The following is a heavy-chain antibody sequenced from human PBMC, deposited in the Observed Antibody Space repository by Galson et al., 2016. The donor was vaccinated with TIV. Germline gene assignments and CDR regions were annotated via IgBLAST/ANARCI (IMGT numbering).Heavy chain of an antibody. CDR2: IYWDDRK. CDR3: AHRGDGHNKIFDY. V-gene: IGHV2-5*02. Sequence: PALVKPTQTLTLTCSFSGFSLTTSGVGVGWIRQPPRKALEWLGFIYWDDRKLYSPSLKNRLTITRDTSKNQVVLTMTNTDPVDTATYYCAHRGDGHNKIFDYWGQGTLVTVSS. CDR1: GFSLTTSGVG. D-gene: IGHD5-24*01. J-gene: IGHJ4*02.